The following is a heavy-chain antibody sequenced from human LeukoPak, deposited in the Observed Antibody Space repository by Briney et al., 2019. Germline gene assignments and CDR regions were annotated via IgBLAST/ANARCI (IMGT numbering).Heavy chain of an antibody. J-gene: IGHJ4*02. CDR2: IYYSGST. CDR3: ARGGRDGYNYRGDFDY. CDR1: GGSISSYY. D-gene: IGHD5-24*01. V-gene: IGHV4-59*08. Sequence: SETLSLTCTVSGGSISSYYWSWIRQPPGKGLEWIGYIYYSGSTNYNPSLKSRVTISVDTSKNQFSLKLSSVTAADTAVYYCARGGRDGYNYRGDFDYWGQGTLVTVSS.